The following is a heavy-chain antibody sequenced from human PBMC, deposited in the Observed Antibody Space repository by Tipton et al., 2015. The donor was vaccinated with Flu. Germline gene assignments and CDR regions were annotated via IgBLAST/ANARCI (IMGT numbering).Heavy chain of an antibody. Sequence: SLRLSCVASGFIFSDYWMAWVRQAPGKGLEWVANINYDGSTIYYVDSVKGRFTISRDNSKNTLYLQMNSLRAEDTAVYYCARGWGNYETFYFDYWGQGTLVTVSS. CDR3: ARGWGNYETFYFDY. V-gene: IGHV3-7*03. CDR2: INYDGSTI. CDR1: GFIFSDYW. J-gene: IGHJ4*02. D-gene: IGHD1-7*01.